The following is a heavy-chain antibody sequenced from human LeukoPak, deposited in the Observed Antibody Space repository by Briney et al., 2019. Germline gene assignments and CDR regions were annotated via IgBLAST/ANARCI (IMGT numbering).Heavy chain of an antibody. Sequence: VASVKVSCKASGYIFTDYYIHWVRQARGQGLEWMGWINPNSGGTYFAQKFEARVTLTRDTSINTAYMGMRGLTSDDTASYYCAKSQYSFGSGSTRPLFDYWGPGTLVTVSS. J-gene: IGHJ4*02. CDR1: GYIFTDYY. CDR2: INPNSGGT. V-gene: IGHV1-2*02. CDR3: AKSQYSFGSGSTRPLFDY. D-gene: IGHD3-10*01.